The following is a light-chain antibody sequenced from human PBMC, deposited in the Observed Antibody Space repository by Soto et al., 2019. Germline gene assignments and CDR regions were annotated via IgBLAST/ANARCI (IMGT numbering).Light chain of an antibody. V-gene: IGLV2-14*01. CDR2: EVS. CDR3: SSNTSASTLDV. J-gene: IGLJ1*01. Sequence: QSALTQPASVSGSPGQSITISCAGTNSDVGGYKYVSWYQQNPGKAPKLIIYEVSSRPSGVSNRFSGSKSGNTASLTISGLQAEDEADYYCSSNTSASTLDVFGSGTKVTVL. CDR1: NSDVGGYKY.